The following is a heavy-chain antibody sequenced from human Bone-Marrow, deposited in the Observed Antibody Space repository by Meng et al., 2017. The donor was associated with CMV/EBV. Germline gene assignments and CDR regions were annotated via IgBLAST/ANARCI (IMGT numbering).Heavy chain of an antibody. CDR1: GYTFTGYY. D-gene: IGHD3-22*01. V-gene: IGHV1-2*02. CDR2: INPNSGGT. CDR3: ARAQIITRFEGWFNP. Sequence: AAVKVFCKASGYTFTGYYMHCVRQAPGQGVEWLGWINPNSGGTNYAPELQGRVTMTRDTSISTAYIALSSLKSDDTALYYCARAQIITRFEGWFNPCGQGTLVTVSS. J-gene: IGHJ5*02.